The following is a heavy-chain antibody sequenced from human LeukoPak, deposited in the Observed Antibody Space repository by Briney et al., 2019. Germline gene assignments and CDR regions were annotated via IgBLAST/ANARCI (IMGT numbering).Heavy chain of an antibody. D-gene: IGHD2-2*01. Sequence: ASVKVSCKASGYTFTSYGISWVRQAPGQGLEWMGGIIPIFGTANYAQKFQGRVTITTDKSTSTAYMELSSLRSEDTAVNYCARVVHCSSTSCYYYYYYMDVWGKGTTVTVSS. CDR2: IIPIFGTA. CDR1: GYTFTSYG. J-gene: IGHJ6*03. CDR3: ARVVHCSSTSCYYYYYYMDV. V-gene: IGHV1-69*05.